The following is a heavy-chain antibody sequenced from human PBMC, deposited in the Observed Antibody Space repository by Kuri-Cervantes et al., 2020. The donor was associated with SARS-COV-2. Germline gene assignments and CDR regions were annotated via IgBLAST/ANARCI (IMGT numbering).Heavy chain of an antibody. J-gene: IGHJ4*02. Sequence: SETLSLTCTVSGGSISSYYWSWIRQPAGKGLEWIGRIYTSGSTNYNPSLKSRVTMSVDTSKNQFSLKLSSVTAADTAVYYCARAGITFGGGNVYFDYWGQGTLVTVSS. D-gene: IGHD3-16*01. V-gene: IGHV4-4*07. CDR2: IYTSGST. CDR3: ARAGITFGGGNVYFDY. CDR1: GGSISSYY.